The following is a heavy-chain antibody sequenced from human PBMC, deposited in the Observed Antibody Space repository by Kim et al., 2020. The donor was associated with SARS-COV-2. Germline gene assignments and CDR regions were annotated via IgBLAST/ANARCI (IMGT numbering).Heavy chain of an antibody. D-gene: IGHD6-6*01. Sequence: KDYVDSVKDRFTISRDNAKSSLFLQMNSLRAEDTAVYYCAKGHTTSSGVYWGQGTVVTVSS. J-gene: IGHJ4*02. V-gene: IGHV3-7*04. CDR2: K. CDR3: AKGHTTSSGVY.